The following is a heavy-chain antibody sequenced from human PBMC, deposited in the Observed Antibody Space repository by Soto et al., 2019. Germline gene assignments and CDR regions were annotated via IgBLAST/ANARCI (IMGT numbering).Heavy chain of an antibody. CDR2: IWYDGSNK. V-gene: IGHV3-33*01. J-gene: IGHJ4*02. Sequence: GGSLRLSCAASGFTFSSYGMHWVRQAPGKGLEWVAVIWYDGSNKYYADSVKGRFTISRDNSKNTLYLQMNSLRAEDTAVYYCASTRALRGIDYWGQGTLVTVSS. CDR1: GFTFSSYG. CDR3: ASTRALRGIDY. D-gene: IGHD3-10*01.